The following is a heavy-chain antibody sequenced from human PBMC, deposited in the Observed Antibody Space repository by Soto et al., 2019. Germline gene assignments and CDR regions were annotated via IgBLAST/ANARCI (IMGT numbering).Heavy chain of an antibody. Sequence: SQTLSLTCAISGDSVSSNSAAWNWIRQSPSRGLEWLGRTYYRSKWYNDYAVSVKSRITINPDASKNQFSLQLNSVTPEDTAVYYCARAYNHLQWLGPSGDFDYWGQGTLVTVS. CDR3: ARAYNHLQWLGPSGDFDY. J-gene: IGHJ4*02. D-gene: IGHD6-19*01. V-gene: IGHV6-1*01. CDR2: TYYRSKWYN. CDR1: GDSVSSNSAA.